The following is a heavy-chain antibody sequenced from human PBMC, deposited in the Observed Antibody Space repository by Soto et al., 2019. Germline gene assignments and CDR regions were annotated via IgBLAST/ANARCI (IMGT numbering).Heavy chain of an antibody. Sequence: GGSLRLSCAASGFTFRTYAMEWVRQAPGKGLEWVAFISYDGTTKFYGDSVKGRFTISRDNSKKTLYLQMNSLRAEDTAVYYCARDQSSTVITSPHADPWGHGTLVNVSS. V-gene: IGHV3-30*04. D-gene: IGHD4-17*01. CDR3: ARDQSSTVITSPHADP. CDR1: GFTFRTYA. CDR2: ISYDGTTK. J-gene: IGHJ5*02.